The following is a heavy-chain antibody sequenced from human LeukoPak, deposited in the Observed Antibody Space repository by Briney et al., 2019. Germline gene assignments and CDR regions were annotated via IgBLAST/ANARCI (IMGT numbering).Heavy chain of an antibody. Sequence: PGGSLRLSCAASGFTFSSYGMHWVRQAPGKGLEWVAFIRYDGSNKYCADSVKGRFTISRDNSKNTLYLQMNSLRAEDTAVYYCAKGRLGADYHLDVWGKRTTGTVSS. CDR2: IRYDGSNK. J-gene: IGHJ6*03. D-gene: IGHD3-16*01. CDR1: GFTFSSYG. CDR3: AKGRLGADYHLDV. V-gene: IGHV3-30*02.